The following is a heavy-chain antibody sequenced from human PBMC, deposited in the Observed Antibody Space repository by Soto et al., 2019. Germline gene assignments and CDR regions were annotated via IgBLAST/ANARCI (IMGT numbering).Heavy chain of an antibody. J-gene: IGHJ4*02. CDR1: GGSISSGDYY. CDR3: ARDPITVTTEKGPPDY. V-gene: IGHV4-30-4*01. D-gene: IGHD4-17*01. Sequence: QVQLQESGPGLVKPSQTLSLTCTVSGGSISSGDYYWSWIRQPPGKGLEWIGYIYYSGSTYYNPSLKSRVTISVDTSKNQVSLKLSSVTAADTAVYYCARDPITVTTEKGPPDYWGQGTLVTVSS. CDR2: IYYSGST.